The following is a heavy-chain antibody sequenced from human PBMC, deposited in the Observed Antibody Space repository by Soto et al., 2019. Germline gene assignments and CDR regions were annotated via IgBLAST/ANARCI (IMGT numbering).Heavy chain of an antibody. V-gene: IGHV3-53*01. Sequence: SLRLSCAASGFTVSSKYMNWVRQALGKGLEWVSIIWSAGLTYYADSVRGRFTISRDISKNILFLQMNNLRAGDSAISYCATTLAPEVWGQGTLLTVS. D-gene: IGHD1-1*01. CDR2: IWSAGLT. J-gene: IGHJ4*02. CDR3: ATTLAPEV. CDR1: GFTVSSKY.